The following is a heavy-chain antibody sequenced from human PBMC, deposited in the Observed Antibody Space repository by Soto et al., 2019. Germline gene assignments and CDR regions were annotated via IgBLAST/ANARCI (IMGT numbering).Heavy chain of an antibody. CDR3: AKDGVGWVTTVSYFDS. CDR1: GFSFSRFA. Sequence: PGGSLRLSCAASGFSFSRFAMNWVRQAPGKGLEWVSTISVSGDTTTYADSVKGRFTISRDNSMDTLYLQMNSLRAEDTALYFCAKDGVGWVTTVSYFDSWGQGTRVTVSS. J-gene: IGHJ4*02. D-gene: IGHD4-4*01. CDR2: ISVSGDTT. V-gene: IGHV3-23*01.